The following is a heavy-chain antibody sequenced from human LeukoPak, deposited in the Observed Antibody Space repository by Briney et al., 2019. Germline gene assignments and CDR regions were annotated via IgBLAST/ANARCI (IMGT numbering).Heavy chain of an antibody. CDR2: ISYDGSNK. CDR3: AKVRTHDYGPFGAFDI. J-gene: IGHJ3*02. CDR1: GFTFSSYG. V-gene: IGHV3-30*18. D-gene: IGHD4-17*01. Sequence: GGSLRLSCAASGFTFSSYGMHWVRQAPGKGLEWVAVISYDGSNKYYADSVKGRFTISRDNSKNTLYLQMNSLRAEDTAVYYCAKVRTHDYGPFGAFDIWGQGTMVTVSS.